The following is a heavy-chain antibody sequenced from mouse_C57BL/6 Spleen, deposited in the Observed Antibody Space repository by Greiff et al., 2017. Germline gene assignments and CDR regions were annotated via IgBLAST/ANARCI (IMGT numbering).Heavy chain of an antibody. J-gene: IGHJ2*01. V-gene: IGHV1-50*01. CDR1: GYTFTSYW. Sequence: VQLQQPGAELVKPGASVKLSCKASGYTFTSYWMQWVKQRPGQGLEWIGEIDPSDSYTNYNQKFKGKATLTVDTSSSTAYMQLSSLTSEDSAVYYCARGLDSSGYGYFDYWGQGTTLTVSS. CDR3: ARGLDSSGYGYFDY. D-gene: IGHD3-2*02. CDR2: IDPSDSYT.